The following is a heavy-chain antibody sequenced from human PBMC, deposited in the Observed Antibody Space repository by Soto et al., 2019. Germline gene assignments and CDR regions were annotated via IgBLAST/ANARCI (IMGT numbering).Heavy chain of an antibody. CDR2: IYYSGST. J-gene: IGHJ3*02. CDR3: ARARPPGPYDAFDI. CDR1: GGSISSYY. Sequence: SETLSLTCTVSGGSISSYYWSWIRQPPGKGLEWIGYIYYSGSTNYNPSLKSRVTISVDTSKNQFSLKLSSVTAADTAVYYCARARPPGPYDAFDIWGQGTMVTVSS. V-gene: IGHV4-59*01.